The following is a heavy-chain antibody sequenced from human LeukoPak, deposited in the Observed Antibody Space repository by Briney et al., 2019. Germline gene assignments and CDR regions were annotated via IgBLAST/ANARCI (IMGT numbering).Heavy chain of an antibody. V-gene: IGHV3-33*01. Sequence: PGRSLRLSCAASGFTFSSNGMHWVRQAPGKGLEWVAVIWYDGSNKYYADSVKGRFTISRDNSKNTLYLQMNSLRAEDTAVYYCARDLGYYYDSTHPTHAFDIWGQGTMVTVSS. CDR2: IWYDGSNK. D-gene: IGHD3-22*01. J-gene: IGHJ3*02. CDR1: GFTFSSNG. CDR3: ARDLGYYYDSTHPTHAFDI.